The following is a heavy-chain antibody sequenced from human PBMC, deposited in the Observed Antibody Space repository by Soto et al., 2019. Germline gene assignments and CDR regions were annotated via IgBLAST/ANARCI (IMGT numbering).Heavy chain of an antibody. J-gene: IGHJ4*02. CDR1: GGSISSSNW. D-gene: IGHD3-3*01. Sequence: SETLSLTCAVSGGSISSSNWWSWVRQPPGKGLEWIGEIYHSGRTNYHLSLKSRVTISVDKSKNQFSLTLSSVTAADTSVYYCARVGAITIFGLDYWGQGTQVTVSS. CDR2: IYHSGRT. V-gene: IGHV4-4*02. CDR3: ARVGAITIFGLDY.